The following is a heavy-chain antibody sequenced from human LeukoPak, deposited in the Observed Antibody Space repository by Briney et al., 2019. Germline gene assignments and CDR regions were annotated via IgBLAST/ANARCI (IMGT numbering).Heavy chain of an antibody. Sequence: SVKVSCKASGGTFSSYAISWVRQAPGQGLEWMGGIIPIFGTANYAQKFQGRGTITADESTSTAYMELSSLRSEDTAVYYCARLKWELPELYFDYWGQGTLVTVSS. D-gene: IGHD1-26*01. CDR2: IIPIFGTA. CDR1: GGTFSSYA. J-gene: IGHJ4*02. V-gene: IGHV1-69*13. CDR3: ARLKWELPELYFDY.